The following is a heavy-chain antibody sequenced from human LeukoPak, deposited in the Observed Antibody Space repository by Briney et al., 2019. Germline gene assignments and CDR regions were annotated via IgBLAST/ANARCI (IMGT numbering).Heavy chain of an antibody. CDR3: AREVDYRIDYFDY. CDR2: IYTGGST. D-gene: IGHD4-11*01. J-gene: IGHJ4*02. CDR1: GFTVTSNY. Sequence: PGGSLRLSCAASGFTVTSNYMSWVRQAPGKGLEWISVIYTGGSTYYADSVKGRFTISRDNSKNTLYLQMNSLRAEDTAVYYCAREVDYRIDYFDYWGQGTLVTVSS. V-gene: IGHV3-66*01.